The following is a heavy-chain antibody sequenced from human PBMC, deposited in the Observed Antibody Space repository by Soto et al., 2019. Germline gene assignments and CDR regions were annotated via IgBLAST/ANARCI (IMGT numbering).Heavy chain of an antibody. D-gene: IGHD1-26*01. Sequence: PGGSRRLSCAAAGVTFSSYGMHWVRQAPGKGLEWVAVISYDGSNKYYADSVMGRFAISRDTSKITMYLHRNSWRAKDTAAYYCAKIVVHRGGMDVWGQRTTVTVSS. CDR3: AKIVVHRGGMDV. CDR1: GVTFSSYG. J-gene: IGHJ6*01. V-gene: IGHV3-30*18. CDR2: ISYDGSNK.